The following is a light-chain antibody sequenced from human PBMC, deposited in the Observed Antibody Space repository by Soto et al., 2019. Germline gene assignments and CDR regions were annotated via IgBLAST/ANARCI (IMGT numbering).Light chain of an antibody. Sequence: QSALTQPASLSGSPGQSITISCTGTSSDIGAYDYVSWFQQHPGKAPKLMISEVNNRPSGVSNRFSGSKSGNTAYLTISGLQVEDEADYYCSSYTTSTTLVVFGGGTKLTVL. CDR1: SSDIGAYDY. J-gene: IGLJ2*01. V-gene: IGLV2-14*01. CDR3: SSYTTSTTLVV. CDR2: EVN.